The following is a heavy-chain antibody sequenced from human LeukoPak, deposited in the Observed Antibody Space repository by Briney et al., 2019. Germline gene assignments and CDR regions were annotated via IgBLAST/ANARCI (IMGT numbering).Heavy chain of an antibody. V-gene: IGHV3-66*01. J-gene: IGHJ4*02. Sequence: GGSLRLSCAASGFTVSSNYMSWVRQAPGKGLEWVSVIYSGGSTYYADSVKGRFTISRDNAKNSLYLQMNSLRAEDTAVYHCARVTTYTPFDYWGQGTLVTVSS. CDR3: ARVTTYTPFDY. CDR1: GFTVSSNY. D-gene: IGHD2-2*02. CDR2: IYSGGST.